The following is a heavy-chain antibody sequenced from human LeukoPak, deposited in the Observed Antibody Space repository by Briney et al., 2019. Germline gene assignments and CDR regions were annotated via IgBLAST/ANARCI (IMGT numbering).Heavy chain of an antibody. Sequence: MTSETLSLTCTVSGGSISSYYWSWIRQHPGKGLEWIGYIYYSGSTYYNPSLKSRVTISVDTSKNQFSLKLSSVTAADTAVYYCAREGSGYCSSTSCYRYYGMDVWGQGTTVTVSS. CDR3: AREGSGYCSSTSCYRYYGMDV. CDR2: IYYSGST. V-gene: IGHV4-59*06. CDR1: GGSISSYY. J-gene: IGHJ6*02. D-gene: IGHD2-2*01.